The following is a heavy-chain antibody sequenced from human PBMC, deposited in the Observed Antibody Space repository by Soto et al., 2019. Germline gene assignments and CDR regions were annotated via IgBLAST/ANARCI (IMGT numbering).Heavy chain of an antibody. D-gene: IGHD5-12*01. V-gene: IGHV3-74*01. CDR2: ISPDGRTT. CDR3: ADSWLPTTY. J-gene: IGHJ4*01. CDR1: GFSFSHYW. Sequence: ALRLSCAAAGFSFSHYWMHWVRQAPGKGLVWVSRISPDGRTTTYADSVKGRFTISRDNAKSTLYLQMNSLTVEDGAVYYCADSWLPTTYWAPGTPVPVSS.